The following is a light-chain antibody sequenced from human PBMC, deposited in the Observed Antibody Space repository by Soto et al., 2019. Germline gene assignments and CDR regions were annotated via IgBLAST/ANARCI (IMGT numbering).Light chain of an antibody. CDR1: TGAVTSGHY. CDR2: DTS. Sequence: QAVVTQEPSLTVSPGGTVTLTCGSSTGAVTSGHYPYWFQQKPGQAPRTLIYDTSNKHSWTPARFSGSLLGGKAALTLSGAQPEDEAEYYCLLFYGGGRRVFGGGTKSPS. CDR3: LLFYGGGRRV. V-gene: IGLV7-46*01. J-gene: IGLJ2*01.